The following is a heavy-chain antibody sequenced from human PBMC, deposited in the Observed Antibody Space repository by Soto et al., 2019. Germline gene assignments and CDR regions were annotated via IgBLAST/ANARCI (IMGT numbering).Heavy chain of an antibody. D-gene: IGHD3-3*01. V-gene: IGHV3-23*01. J-gene: IGHJ3*02. Sequence: GGSLRLSCAASGFTFNMYWMHWFRQAPGKGLEWVSGISGSGGTTYYADSVKGRFTISRDNSKNTLSLQMSSLRAEDTAVYFCPNLRFFYEGRADAAFDIWGQGTWVPVPS. CDR3: PNLRFFYEGRADAAFDI. CDR2: ISGSGGTT. CDR1: GFTFNMYW.